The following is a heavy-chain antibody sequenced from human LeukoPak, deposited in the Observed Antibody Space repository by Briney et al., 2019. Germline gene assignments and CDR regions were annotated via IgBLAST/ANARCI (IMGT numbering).Heavy chain of an antibody. Sequence: GGSLRLSCAASGFTFSTYGMHWVRQAPGKGLEWVAVISYDGSNKYYGDSVKGRFTISRDNSKNTLYLQMNSLRAEDTAVYYCAKGYGQQLVNNWFDPWGQGTLVTVSS. CDR3: AKGYGQQLVNNWFDP. V-gene: IGHV3-30*18. CDR2: ISYDGSNK. CDR1: GFTFSTYG. J-gene: IGHJ5*02. D-gene: IGHD6-13*01.